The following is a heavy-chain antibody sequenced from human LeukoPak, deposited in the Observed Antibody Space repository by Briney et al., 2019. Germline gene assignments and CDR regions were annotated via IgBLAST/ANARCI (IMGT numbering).Heavy chain of an antibody. V-gene: IGHV4-39*01. J-gene: IGHJ4*02. Sequence: SETLSLTCTVSGGSISSSSYYWGWIRQPPGKGLEWIGSIYYSGSTYYNPSLKSRVTISVDTSKNQFSLKLSSVTAADTAVYYCARLVMVRYCSDGSCSSFDYWGQGTLVTVSS. CDR3: ARLVMVRYCSDGSCSSFDY. CDR2: IYYSGST. D-gene: IGHD2-15*01. CDR1: GGSISSSSYY.